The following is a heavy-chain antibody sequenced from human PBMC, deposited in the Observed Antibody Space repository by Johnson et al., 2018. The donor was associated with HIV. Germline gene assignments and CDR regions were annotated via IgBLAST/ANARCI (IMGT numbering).Heavy chain of an antibody. CDR3: AKTLSADDAFDI. CDR1: GFTFSSFW. J-gene: IGHJ3*02. D-gene: IGHD2/OR15-2a*01. V-gene: IGHV3-7*05. CDR2: IRQDGSEK. Sequence: VQLVESGGGLVQPGGSLRLSCAASGFTFSSFWITWVRQGPGKGLEWVANIRQDGSEKYYVHSVKGRFTISRDNAKNSLYLQMNSLRAEDTALYYCAKTLSADDAFDIWGQGTMVTVSS.